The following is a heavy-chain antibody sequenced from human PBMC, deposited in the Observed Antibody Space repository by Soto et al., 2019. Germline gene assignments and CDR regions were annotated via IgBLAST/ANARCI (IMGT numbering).Heavy chain of an antibody. CDR2: INPNSGGT. CDR1: GYTFTGYY. CDR3: ARGPQDSSGYYLNWFDP. V-gene: IGHV1-2*04. D-gene: IGHD3-22*01. Sequence: ASVKGSCKASGYTFTGYYMHWVRQAPGQGLEWMGWINPNSGGTNYAQKFQGWVTMTRDTSISTAYMELSRLRSDDTAVYYCARGPQDSSGYYLNWFDPWGQGTLVTVSS. J-gene: IGHJ5*02.